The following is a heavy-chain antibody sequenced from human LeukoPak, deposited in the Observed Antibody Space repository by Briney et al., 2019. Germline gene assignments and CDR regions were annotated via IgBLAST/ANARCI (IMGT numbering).Heavy chain of an antibody. CDR3: ARGGGGDGSHFDY. CDR1: GYTFTSYG. Sequence: ASVKVSCKASGYTFTSYGISWVRQAPGQGLEWMGWISAYNGNTNYAQKFQGRVTITADESTSTAYMELSSLRSEDTAVYYCARGGGGDGSHFDYWAQGTLVTVPS. J-gene: IGHJ4*02. D-gene: IGHD2-21*02. V-gene: IGHV1-18*01. CDR2: ISAYNGNT.